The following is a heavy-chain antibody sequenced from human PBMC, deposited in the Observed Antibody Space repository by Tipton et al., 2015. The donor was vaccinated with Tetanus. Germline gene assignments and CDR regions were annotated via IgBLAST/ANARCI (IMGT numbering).Heavy chain of an antibody. CDR1: GFSVKDYY. Sequence: SLRLSCAASGFSVKDYYMNWVRQAPGKGLEWISVMYSGGSTYYADSVKGRFTISRDNSKNTLYLQMNSLRVDDTAVHFCARLGYTYGDFWGQGTLVSVSS. J-gene: IGHJ4*02. V-gene: IGHV3-53*01. CDR3: ARLGYTYGDF. CDR2: MYSGGST. D-gene: IGHD5-18*01.